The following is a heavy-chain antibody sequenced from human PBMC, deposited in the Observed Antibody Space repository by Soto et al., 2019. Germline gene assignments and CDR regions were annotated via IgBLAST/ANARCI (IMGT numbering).Heavy chain of an antibody. D-gene: IGHD3-3*01. J-gene: IGHJ3*02. CDR2: TRNKANSYTT. V-gene: IGHV3-72*01. CDR3: ARARPIYGVVIEYDAFXI. Sequence: GGSLILSCAASGFTFSDHYMDWVRQAPGKGLEWVGRTRNKANSYTTEYAASVKGRFTISRDDSKNSLYLQMNSLKTEDTAVYYCARARPIYGVVIEYDAFXIWGQGTMVXVSS. CDR1: GFTFSDHY.